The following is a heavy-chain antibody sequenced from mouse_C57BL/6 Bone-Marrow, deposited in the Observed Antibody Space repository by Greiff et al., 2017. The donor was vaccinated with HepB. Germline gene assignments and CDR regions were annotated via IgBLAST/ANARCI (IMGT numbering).Heavy chain of an antibody. D-gene: IGHD2-2*01. CDR1: GYTFTDYE. V-gene: IGHV1-15*01. Sequence: QVQLQQSGAELVRPGASVTLSCKASGYTFTDYEMHWVKQTPVHGLEWIGAIDPETGGTAYNQKFKGKAILTADKSSSTAYMELRSLTSEDSAVYYCTRGYGYDEGGAMDYWGQGTSVTVSS. CDR3: TRGYGYDEGGAMDY. CDR2: IDPETGGT. J-gene: IGHJ4*01.